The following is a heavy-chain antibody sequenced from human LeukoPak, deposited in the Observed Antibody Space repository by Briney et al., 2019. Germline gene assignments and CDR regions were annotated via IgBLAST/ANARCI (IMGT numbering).Heavy chain of an antibody. V-gene: IGHV1-24*01. CDR3: ATRLLDRVVPAATAINWFDP. Sequence: ASVTVSCKVSGYTLTELSMHWVRQAPGKGLEGMGGFDPEDGETIYAQKFQGRVTMTEDTSTDTAYMELSSLRSEDTAVYYCATRLLDRVVPAATAINWFDPWGQGTLVTVSS. D-gene: IGHD2-2*01. J-gene: IGHJ5*02. CDR1: GYTLTELS. CDR2: FDPEDGET.